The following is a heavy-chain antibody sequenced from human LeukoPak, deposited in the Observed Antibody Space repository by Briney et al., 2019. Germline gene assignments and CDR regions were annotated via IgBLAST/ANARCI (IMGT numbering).Heavy chain of an antibody. CDR1: GFIFSSYD. J-gene: IGHJ4*02. CDR2: IRGSGDAV. Sequence: GGSLRLSCAASGFIFSSYDMSWVRQAPGKGLEWISCIRGSGDAVYYADSVKGRFTISRGNAKNSLFLQMNSLRAEDTAVYYCSRRGPPDFDSWGQGTLVTVSS. V-gene: IGHV3-48*03. CDR3: SRRGPPDFDS.